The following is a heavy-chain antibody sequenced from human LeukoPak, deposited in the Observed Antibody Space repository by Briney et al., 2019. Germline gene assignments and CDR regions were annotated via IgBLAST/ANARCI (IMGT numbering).Heavy chain of an antibody. V-gene: IGHV4-30-2*01. D-gene: IGHD3-22*01. J-gene: IGHJ5*02. CDR3: ARAVFLRYYYDRIRTNWFDP. CDR2: IYHSGST. Sequence: PSQTLSLTCAVSGGSISSGGYSWSWIRQPPGKGLEWIGYIYHSGSTYYNPSLKSRVTISVDRSKNQFSLKLSSVTAADTAVYYCARAVFLRYYYDRIRTNWFDPWGQGTLVTVSS. CDR1: GGSISSGGYS.